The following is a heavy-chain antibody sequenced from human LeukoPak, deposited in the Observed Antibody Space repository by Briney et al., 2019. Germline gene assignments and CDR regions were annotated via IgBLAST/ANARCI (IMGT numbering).Heavy chain of an antibody. V-gene: IGHV4-39*07. Sequence: SETLSLTCTVSGGSISSSSYYWGWIRQPPGKGLEWIGSIYYSGSTYYNPSLKSRVTISVDTSKNQFSLKLSSVTAADTAVYYCAREGGGLPSQYDHWGQGTLVTVSS. D-gene: IGHD3-16*01. CDR3: AREGGGLPSQYDH. CDR2: IYYSGST. CDR1: GGSISSSSYY. J-gene: IGHJ4*02.